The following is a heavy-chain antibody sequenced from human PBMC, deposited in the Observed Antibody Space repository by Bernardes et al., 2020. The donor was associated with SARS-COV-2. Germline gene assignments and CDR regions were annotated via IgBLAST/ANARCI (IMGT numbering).Heavy chain of an antibody. CDR2: ISYDGSNK. CDR3: ATSVAGSYWYFDL. D-gene: IGHD6-19*01. CDR1: GFTLSSYA. V-gene: IGHV3-30-3*01. Sequence: GGDLRLSGAASGFTLSSYAIHWVRQAPGQGLEWVAVISYDGSNKYYADSVKGRFTISRDNSKNTLYLQMNSLRAEDTAVYYCATSVAGSYWYFDLWGRGTLVTVSS. J-gene: IGHJ2*01.